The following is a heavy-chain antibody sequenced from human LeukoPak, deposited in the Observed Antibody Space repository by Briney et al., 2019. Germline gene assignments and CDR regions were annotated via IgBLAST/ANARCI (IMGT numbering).Heavy chain of an antibody. CDR3: ARDRLGYSSSWYDY. CDR2: ISWNSGSI. CDR1: GFTFDDYA. D-gene: IGHD6-13*01. Sequence: GGSLRLSCAASGFTFDDYAMHWVRQAPGKGLEWVSGISWNSGSIGYADSVKGRFTISRDNSKNTLYLQMNSLRAEDTAVYYCARDRLGYSSSWYDYWGQGTLVTVSS. V-gene: IGHV3-9*01. J-gene: IGHJ4*02.